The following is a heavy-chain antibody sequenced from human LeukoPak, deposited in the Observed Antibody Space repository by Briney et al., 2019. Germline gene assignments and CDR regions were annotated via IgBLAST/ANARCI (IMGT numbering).Heavy chain of an antibody. CDR1: GFTFSNAW. J-gene: IGHJ6*02. Sequence: PGGSLRLSCAASGFTFSNAWMTWVRQAPGKGLEWVGRIKSKTDGAITDYAAPVKGRFTISRDDSENTMYLQMNSLKTEDTAVYYCTTTTVTTARYGMDVWGQGTTVTVSS. V-gene: IGHV3-15*01. CDR2: IKSKTDGAIT. D-gene: IGHD4-17*01. CDR3: TTTTVTTARYGMDV.